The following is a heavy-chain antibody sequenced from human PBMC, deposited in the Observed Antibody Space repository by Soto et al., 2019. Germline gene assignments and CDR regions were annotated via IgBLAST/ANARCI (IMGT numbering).Heavy chain of an antibody. CDR3: GGDIVVVPAAIYYYYGMDV. CDR1: GFTFSSYG. Sequence: QVQLVESGGGVVQPGRSLRLSCAASGFTFSSYGMHWVRQAPGKGLEWVAVIWYDGSNKYYAESVKGRFTISRDNSKNTLGRLMNSLRAEDTAVYYCGGDIVVVPAAIYYYYGMDVWGQGTTVTVSS. V-gene: IGHV3-33*01. D-gene: IGHD2-2*01. J-gene: IGHJ6*02. CDR2: IWYDGSNK.